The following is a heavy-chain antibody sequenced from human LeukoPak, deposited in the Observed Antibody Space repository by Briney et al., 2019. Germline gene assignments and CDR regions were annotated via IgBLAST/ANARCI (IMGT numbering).Heavy chain of an antibody. CDR3: ARDPLYGSGSYYDY. CDR1: RFTFGSYA. Sequence: GGSLRLSCAASRFTFGSYAMHWVRQAPGKGLEWVAVISYDGSNKYYADSVKGRFTISRDNSKNTLYLQMNSLRAEDTAVYYCARDPLYGSGSYYDYWGQGTLVTVSS. CDR2: ISYDGSNK. J-gene: IGHJ4*02. D-gene: IGHD3-10*01. V-gene: IGHV3-30-3*01.